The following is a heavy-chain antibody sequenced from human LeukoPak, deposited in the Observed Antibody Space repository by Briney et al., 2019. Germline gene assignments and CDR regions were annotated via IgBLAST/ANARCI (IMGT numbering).Heavy chain of an antibody. CDR3: ARWMSRYCSGGSCYYNDY. J-gene: IGHJ4*02. V-gene: IGHV1-18*01. D-gene: IGHD2-15*01. CDR2: ISAYNGKT. CDR1: GYTFTSYG. Sequence: ASVKVSCKASGYTFTSYGISWVRQAPGQGLEWMGWISAYNGKTNYAQKLQGRVTMTTDTSTSTAYMELRSLRSDDTAVYYCARWMSRYCSGGSCYYNDYWGQGTLVTVSS.